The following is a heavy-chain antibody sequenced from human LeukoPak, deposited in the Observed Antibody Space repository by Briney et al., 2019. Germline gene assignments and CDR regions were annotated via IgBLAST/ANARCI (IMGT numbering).Heavy chain of an antibody. CDR1: GFTFSSFA. J-gene: IGHJ6*03. D-gene: IGHD4-17*01. V-gene: IGHV3-23*01. Sequence: PGGSLRLSCAASGFTFSSFAMSWVRQAPGEGLEWVSAMSGSGGMTYSADSVKGRFTISRDNAKNSLYLQMNSLRAEDTAVYYCARENYGDYSLYYYYYMDVWGKGTTVTVSS. CDR3: ARENYGDYSLYYYYYMDV. CDR2: MSGSGGMT.